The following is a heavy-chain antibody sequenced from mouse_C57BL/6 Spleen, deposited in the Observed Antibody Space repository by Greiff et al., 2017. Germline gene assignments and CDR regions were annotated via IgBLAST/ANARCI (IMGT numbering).Heavy chain of an antibody. J-gene: IGHJ3*01. CDR3: ARYTYDYDPWFAY. V-gene: IGHV1-82*01. Sequence: VQLMESGPELVKPGASVKISCKASGYAFSSSWMNWVKQRPGKGLEWIGRIYPGDGDTNYNGKFKGKATLTADKSSSTAYMQLSSLTSEGSAVDFCARYTYDYDPWFAYWGQGTLVTVSA. CDR2: IYPGDGDT. D-gene: IGHD2-4*01. CDR1: GYAFSSSW.